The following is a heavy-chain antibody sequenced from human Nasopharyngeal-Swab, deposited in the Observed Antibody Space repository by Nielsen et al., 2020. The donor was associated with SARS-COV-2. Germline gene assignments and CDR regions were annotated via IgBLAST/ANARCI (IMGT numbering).Heavy chain of an antibody. CDR2: IYYSGIT. CDR1: GGSISSSSYY. CDR3: ARISGWSGYYLYYYYYMDV. J-gene: IGHJ6*03. Sequence: SETLSLTCTVSGGSISSSSYYWGWIRQPPGKGLEWIGSIYYSGITCYNPSLKSRVTISVDTSKNQFSLKLSSVTAADTAVYYCARISGWSGYYLYYYYYMDVWGKGTTVTVSS. D-gene: IGHD3-3*01. V-gene: IGHV4-39*07.